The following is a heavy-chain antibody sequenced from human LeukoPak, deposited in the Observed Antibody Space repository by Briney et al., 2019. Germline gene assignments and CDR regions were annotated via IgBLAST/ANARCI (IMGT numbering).Heavy chain of an antibody. CDR1: GYTFTGYY. CDR2: INPNSGGT. V-gene: IGHV1-2*02. CDR3: ARPIRGYCSSTSCPYAFDI. D-gene: IGHD2-2*03. J-gene: IGHJ3*02. Sequence: GASVKVSCKASGYTFTGYYMHWVRQAPGQGLEWMGWINPNSGGTNYAQKFQGRVTMTRDTSISTAYMELSRLRSDDTAVYYCARPIRGYCSSTSCPYAFDIWSQGTMVTVSS.